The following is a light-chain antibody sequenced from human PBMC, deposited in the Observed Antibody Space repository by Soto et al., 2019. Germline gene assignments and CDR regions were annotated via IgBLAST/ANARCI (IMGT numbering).Light chain of an antibody. J-gene: IGLJ3*02. CDR1: SSDIGGYNF. CDR2: DVS. V-gene: IGLV2-11*01. CDR3: CSYAGTYTLV. Sequence: QSALTQPRSVSGSPGQSVTISCTGTSSDIGGYNFVSWYQHHPGKVPKLILYDVSKRPSGVPDRFSGSKSGNTASLSISGLQAEDEADYYCCSYAGTYTLVFGGGTKVTVL.